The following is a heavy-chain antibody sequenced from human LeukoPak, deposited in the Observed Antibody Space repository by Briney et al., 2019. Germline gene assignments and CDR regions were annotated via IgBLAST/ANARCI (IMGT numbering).Heavy chain of an antibody. J-gene: IGHJ4*02. D-gene: IGHD1-26*01. V-gene: IGHV3-66*01. CDR3: ARDLGGGTYYVGSDN. Sequence: GGSLRLSCAASGVTVSSSYMSWVRQAPGGGLEWVSVIYSGGITYYADSVKGRFTISRDNSKNTLYLQMNSLRAEDTAVYYCARDLGGGTYYVGSDNWGQGTLVTVSS. CDR1: GVTVSSSY. CDR2: IYSGGIT.